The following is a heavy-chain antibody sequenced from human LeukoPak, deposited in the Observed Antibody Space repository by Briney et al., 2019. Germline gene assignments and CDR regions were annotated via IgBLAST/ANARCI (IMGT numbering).Heavy chain of an antibody. J-gene: IGHJ5*02. CDR2: IYTSGST. V-gene: IGHV4-4*09. D-gene: IGHD3-22*01. CDR1: GGSISSYY. Sequence: PSETLSLTCAVSGGSISSYYWNWIRQPPGKGLEWIGYIYTSGSTNYNPSLKSRVTISVDTSKNQFSLKLSSVTAADTAVYYCARHVYYYDSSGYLGWFDPWGQGTLVTVSS. CDR3: ARHVYYYDSSGYLGWFDP.